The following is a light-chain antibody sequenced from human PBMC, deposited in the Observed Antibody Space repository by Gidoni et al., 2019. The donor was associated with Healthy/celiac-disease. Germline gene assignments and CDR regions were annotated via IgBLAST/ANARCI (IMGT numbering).Light chain of an antibody. CDR3: QQYYSTRS. Sequence: DIVMTPSPDSLAVSLGERATINCKSSQSVLYSSNNKNYLAWYQQKPGQPPKLLIYWASTRESGVPDRFSGSGSGTDFTLTISSLQAEDVAVYYCQQYYSTRSFGPGTKVEIK. V-gene: IGKV4-1*01. CDR1: QSVLYSSNNKNY. J-gene: IGKJ3*01. CDR2: WAS.